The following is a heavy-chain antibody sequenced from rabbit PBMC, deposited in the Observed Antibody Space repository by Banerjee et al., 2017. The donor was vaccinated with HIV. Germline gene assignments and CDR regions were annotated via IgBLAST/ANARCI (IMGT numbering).Heavy chain of an antibody. CDR1: GFSFSSGYY. CDR2: IYTDNSGST. J-gene: IGHJ2*01. Sequence: QSLEESGGDLVKPGASLTLTCTASGFSFSSGYYMCWVRQAPGKGLEWIACIYTDNSGSTYYASWAKGRFTITRSTSLNTVDLKMTSLTDADTATYFCARDDVFPFDAFDLWGPGTLVTVS. D-gene: IGHD3-1*01. CDR3: ARDDVFPFDAFDL. V-gene: IGHV1S40*01.